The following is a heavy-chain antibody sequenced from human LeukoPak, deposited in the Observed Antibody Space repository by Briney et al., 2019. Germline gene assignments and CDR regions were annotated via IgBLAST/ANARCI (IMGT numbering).Heavy chain of an antibody. CDR3: AILAAAGTVIDY. Sequence: QPGGSLRLSCAASGFTFSSYEMNWVRQAPGKGLEWVSYISSSGSTIYYADSVKGRFTISRDNAKNSLYLQMNSLRAEDTAVYYCAILAAAGTVIDYWGQGTLVTVSS. D-gene: IGHD6-13*01. CDR2: ISSSGSTI. J-gene: IGHJ4*02. CDR1: GFTFSSYE. V-gene: IGHV3-48*03.